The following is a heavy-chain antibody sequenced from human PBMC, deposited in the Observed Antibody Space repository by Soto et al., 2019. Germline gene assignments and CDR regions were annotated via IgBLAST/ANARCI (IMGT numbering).Heavy chain of an antibody. V-gene: IGHV1-18*01. Sequence: QVQLVQSGAEVKKPGASVKVSCKASGYTFTSYGISWVRQAPGQGLEWMGWISAYNGNTNYAQKLQGRDTMTTDTATSTAYMELRSRRSDDTAVYDGARGAIRGPNYGDPFDYWGQGTLVTVSS. CDR1: GYTFTSYG. J-gene: IGHJ4*02. CDR2: ISAYNGNT. CDR3: ARGAIRGPNYGDPFDY. D-gene: IGHD4-17*01.